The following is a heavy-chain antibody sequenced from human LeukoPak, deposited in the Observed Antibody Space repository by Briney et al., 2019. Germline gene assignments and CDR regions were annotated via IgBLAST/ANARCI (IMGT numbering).Heavy chain of an antibody. V-gene: IGHV3-15*01. CDR1: GFTFSNAW. CDR3: TTVAYYYDSSGYYSPVDY. D-gene: IGHD3-22*01. Sequence: GGSLRLSCAASGFTFSNAWMSWVRQAPGKGLEWVGRIKSKTDGGTTDYAAPVKGRFTISRDYSKNTLYLQMNSLKTEDTAVYYCTTVAYYYDSSGYYSPVDYWGQGTLVTVSS. J-gene: IGHJ4*02. CDR2: IKSKTDGGTT.